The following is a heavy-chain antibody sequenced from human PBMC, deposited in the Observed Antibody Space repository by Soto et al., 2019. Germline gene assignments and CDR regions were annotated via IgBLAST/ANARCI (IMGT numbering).Heavy chain of an antibody. CDR1: GFTFSSNG. CDR2: ISYDGSKK. CDR3: AKTNRQWLVDD. Sequence: SLRLSCAASGFTFSSNGMHWVRQAPGKGLEWVAVISYDGSKKYYADSVKGRFTISRDNSKNTLYLQMNSLTTEDTAVYYCAKTNRQWLVDDWGQGTLVTVSS. J-gene: IGHJ4*02. V-gene: IGHV3-30*18. D-gene: IGHD6-19*01.